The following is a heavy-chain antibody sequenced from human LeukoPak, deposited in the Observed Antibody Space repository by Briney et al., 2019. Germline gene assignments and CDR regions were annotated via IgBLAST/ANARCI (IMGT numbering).Heavy chain of an antibody. J-gene: IGHJ4*02. D-gene: IGHD2-21*01. Sequence: SETLSLTCAVYGGSFSGYYWSWIRQPPGKGLEWIGEINHSGSTNYNPSLKSRVTISVGTSKNQFSLKLSSVTAADTAVYYCARAPIVVVAKRYYFDYWGQGTLVTVSS. V-gene: IGHV4-34*01. CDR1: GGSFSGYY. CDR3: ARAPIVVVAKRYYFDY. CDR2: INHSGST.